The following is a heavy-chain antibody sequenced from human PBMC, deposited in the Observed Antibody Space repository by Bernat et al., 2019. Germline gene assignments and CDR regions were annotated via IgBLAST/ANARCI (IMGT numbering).Heavy chain of an antibody. V-gene: IGHV4-61*01. D-gene: IGHD2-8*02. CDR3: ATGRSGFYWPG. Sequence: QVQLQESGPGLVKPSETLSLTCTVSGGSVSSGNYYWSWIRQPPGKGLEWIGYFYDSGNTNYNPSLKSRVTMSVDTSKNQLSLRLSAVTAADTAVYYCATGRSGFYWPGWGQGTLVTVYS. CDR2: FYDSGNT. J-gene: IGHJ4*02. CDR1: GGSVSSGNYY.